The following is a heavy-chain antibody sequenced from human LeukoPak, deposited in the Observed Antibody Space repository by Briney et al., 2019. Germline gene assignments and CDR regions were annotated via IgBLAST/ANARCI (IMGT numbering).Heavy chain of an antibody. CDR3: AREIVGGFNPGAY. D-gene: IGHD1-14*01. CDR1: PDSTTSNF. Sequence: SETLSLTCTVSPDSTTSNFWSWVRQPPGRGLEWIGEIHRSGSTNYNPSLQSRVTISIDRSKNQIALELSSVTAADTAVYYCAREIVGGFNPGAYWGQGTLVTVSS. V-gene: IGHV4-4*02. J-gene: IGHJ4*02. CDR2: IHRSGST.